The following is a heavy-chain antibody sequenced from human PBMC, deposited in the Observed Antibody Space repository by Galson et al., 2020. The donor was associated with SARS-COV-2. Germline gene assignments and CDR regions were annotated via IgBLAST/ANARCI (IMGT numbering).Heavy chain of an antibody. CDR1: GGSISSGSYT. Sequence: SETLSLTCTVSGGSISSGSYTWSWIRQPPGKGLEWIGYIHNSGGTYYNASLKTRVTISVDTSKNQFSLKLTSVIAADTAVYYCARVVNWGSDYFDDWGQGTVVTVSP. V-gene: IGHV4-30-2*01. D-gene: IGHD7-27*01. J-gene: IGHJ4*02. CDR2: IHNSGGT. CDR3: ARVVNWGSDYFDD.